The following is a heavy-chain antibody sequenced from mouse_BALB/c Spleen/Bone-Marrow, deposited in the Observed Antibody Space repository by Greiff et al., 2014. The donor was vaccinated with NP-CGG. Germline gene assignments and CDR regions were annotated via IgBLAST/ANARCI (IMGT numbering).Heavy chain of an antibody. CDR1: GFTFSDHY. CDR3: ARSGERYGAMDY. CDR2: ISDGGGYT. D-gene: IGHD2-10*02. J-gene: IGHJ4*01. Sequence: DVKLVESGGGLVKPGGSLKLSCAASGFTFSDHYMYWVRQTPEKRLEWVATISDGGGYTYYPDSVWGRFTISRDNAKNNLYLQMGSLKSEDTAMYYCARSGERYGAMDYWGQGTSVTVFS. V-gene: IGHV5-4*02.